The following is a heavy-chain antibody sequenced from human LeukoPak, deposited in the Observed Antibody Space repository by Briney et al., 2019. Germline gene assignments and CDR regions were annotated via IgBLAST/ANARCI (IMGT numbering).Heavy chain of an antibody. Sequence: PSGTLSLTCTVSGGSISNSNWWSWVRRTPGKGLEWIGEIYPSGSTNYNPSLKSRVTISVDKSKNQYSLNLSSVTAADTAVYYCARDPPRGYGLDVWGPGITVTVS. V-gene: IGHV4-4*02. CDR1: GGSISNSNW. J-gene: IGHJ6*02. CDR3: ARDPPRGYGLDV. CDR2: IYPSGST.